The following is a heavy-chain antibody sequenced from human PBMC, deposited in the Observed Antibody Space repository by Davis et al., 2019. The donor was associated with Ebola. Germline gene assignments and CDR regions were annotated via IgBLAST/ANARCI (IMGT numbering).Heavy chain of an antibody. CDR3: ARVLAARPWYFDL. CDR2: INSDGTFT. V-gene: IGHV3-74*01. D-gene: IGHD6-6*01. CDR1: AFTFSNYW. Sequence: PGGSLRLSCAASAFTFSNYWMYWVRQAPGEGLMCVSRINSDGTFTTYADSVKGQFTISRDNAKNTLYLQMNSLRAEDTAVYYCARVLAARPWYFDLWGRGTLVTVSS. J-gene: IGHJ2*01.